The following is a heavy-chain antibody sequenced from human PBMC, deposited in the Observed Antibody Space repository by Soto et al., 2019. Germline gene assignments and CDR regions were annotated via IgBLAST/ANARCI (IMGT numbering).Heavy chain of an antibody. J-gene: IGHJ4*02. CDR1: RGSINNSY. CDR2: IHYTGTT. Sequence: SETLSLTCTVSRGSINNSYWTWIRQPPGKRLEWIGYIHYTGTTNHNPSLRGRVTMSVDTSNNQFSLKLSSVPAADTAVYYWGRGAKGGLFDYWGPGNMVTVSS. V-gene: IGHV4-59*01. D-gene: IGHD2-15*01. CDR3: GRGAKGGLFDY.